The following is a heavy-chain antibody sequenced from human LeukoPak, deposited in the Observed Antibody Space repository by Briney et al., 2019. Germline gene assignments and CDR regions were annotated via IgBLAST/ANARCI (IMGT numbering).Heavy chain of an antibody. CDR3: ARNGITIFGVVIRNDAFDI. J-gene: IGHJ3*02. CDR2: ISAYNGNT. CDR1: GYTFTSYG. D-gene: IGHD3-3*01. Sequence: GAPVKVSCKASGYTFTSYGISWVRQAPGQGLEWMGWISAYNGNTNYAQKLQGRVTMTTDTSTSTAYMELRSLRSDDTAVYYCARNGITIFGVVIRNDAFDIWGQGTMVTVSS. V-gene: IGHV1-18*01.